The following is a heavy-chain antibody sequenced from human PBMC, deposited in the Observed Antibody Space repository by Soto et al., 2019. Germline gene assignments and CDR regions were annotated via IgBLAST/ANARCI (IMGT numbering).Heavy chain of an antibody. V-gene: IGHV3-74*01. D-gene: IGHD6-13*01. J-gene: IGHJ6*03. Sequence: GGSLRLSCAASGFTFSSYWMHWVRQAPGKGLVWVSRINSDGSSTSYADSVKGRFTISRDNAKNTLYLQMNSLRAEDTAVYCCARPPQEYSSSWLGGWIYMDVWGKGTTVTVSS. CDR1: GFTFSSYW. CDR3: ARPPQEYSSSWLGGWIYMDV. CDR2: INSDGSST.